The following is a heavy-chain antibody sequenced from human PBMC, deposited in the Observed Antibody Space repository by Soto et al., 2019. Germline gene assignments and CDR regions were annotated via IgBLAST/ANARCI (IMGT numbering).Heavy chain of an antibody. CDR1: GFTFEDYA. CDR3: AKAKFYFDSSPFDS. V-gene: IGHV3-43D*04. CDR2: INADGSDR. Sequence: PGGSLRLSCSTSGFTFEDYAVHWVRQSSRKGLEWVSFINADGSDRYYADSVKGRFTTSRDNTKGSFYLQMDRLRLEDTAIYYCAKAKFYFDSSPFDSWGQGTLVTVSS. J-gene: IGHJ4*02. D-gene: IGHD1-26*01.